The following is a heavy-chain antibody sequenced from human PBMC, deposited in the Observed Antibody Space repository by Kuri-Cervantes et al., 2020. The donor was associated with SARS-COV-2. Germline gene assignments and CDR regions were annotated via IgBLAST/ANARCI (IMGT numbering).Heavy chain of an antibody. CDR1: GFTFSSYS. CDR2: ISSSSSTI. D-gene: IGHD2-2*02. V-gene: IGHV3-48*01. J-gene: IGHJ3*02. CDR3: ARESTYTFDI. Sequence: GESLKISCAASGFTFSSYSMNWVRQAPGKGLEWVSYISSSSSTIYYADSVKGRFTISRDNAKNSLYLQMNSLRAEDTAVYYCARESTYTFDIWGQGTLVTVSS.